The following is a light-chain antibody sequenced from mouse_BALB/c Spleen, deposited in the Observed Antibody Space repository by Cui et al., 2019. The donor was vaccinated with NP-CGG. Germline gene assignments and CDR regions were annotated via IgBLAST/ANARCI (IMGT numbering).Light chain of an antibody. CDR1: TGAVTTSNY. J-gene: IGLJ1*01. V-gene: IGLV1*01. CDR3: ALWYSNHWV. CDR2: GTN. Sequence: QSVVTQESALTTSPGETVPLTCRSSTGAVTTSNYANWVQEKPEHLFTGLIGGTNNRAPGVPARFSGSLIGDKAALTITGAQNEDEAIYFCALWYSNHWVFGGGTKLTVL.